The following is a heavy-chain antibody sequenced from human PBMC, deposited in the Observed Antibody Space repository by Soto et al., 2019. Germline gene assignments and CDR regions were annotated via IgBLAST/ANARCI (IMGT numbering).Heavy chain of an antibody. CDR3: AADSSGSTADYYYYYGMDV. V-gene: IGHV1-18*01. CDR1: CSAFTRHG. D-gene: IGHD3-22*01. Sequence: ASVKVSCKASCSAFTRHGISCVRQAPGQGLEWVGWISPYTGNTKYVQKFQGRVTMTTDTSTNTAYMELRSLRSDDTAVYYCAADSSGSTADYYYYYGMDVWGQGTTVTVSS. CDR2: ISPYTGNT. J-gene: IGHJ6*02.